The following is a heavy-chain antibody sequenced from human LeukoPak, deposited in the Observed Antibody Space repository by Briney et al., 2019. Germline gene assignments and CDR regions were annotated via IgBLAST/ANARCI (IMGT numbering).Heavy chain of an antibody. CDR2: ISPNSGGT. CDR1: GYSFSGHY. Sequence: ASVKVSCKASGYSFSGHYMHWVRQAPGQGPEWMGWISPNSGGTNYAQKFQGRVTMTGDTSISTAYMELSSLRSDDTAVYYCARAAYDSSGYALLSAFDIWGQGTMVTVSS. J-gene: IGHJ3*02. CDR3: ARAAYDSSGYALLSAFDI. V-gene: IGHV1-2*02. D-gene: IGHD3-22*01.